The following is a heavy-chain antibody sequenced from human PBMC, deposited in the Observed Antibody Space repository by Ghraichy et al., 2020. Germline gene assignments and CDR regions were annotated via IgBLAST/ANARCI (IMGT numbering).Heavy chain of an antibody. Sequence: ASVKVSCKASGYTFTSYGISWVRQAPGQGLEWMGWISAYNGNTNYAQKLQGRVTMTTDTSTSTAYMELRSLRSDDTAVYYCARDPANVVVTALDAFDIWGQGTMVTVSS. V-gene: IGHV1-18*01. CDR1: GYTFTSYG. CDR3: ARDPANVVVTALDAFDI. CDR2: ISAYNGNT. J-gene: IGHJ3*02. D-gene: IGHD2-21*02.